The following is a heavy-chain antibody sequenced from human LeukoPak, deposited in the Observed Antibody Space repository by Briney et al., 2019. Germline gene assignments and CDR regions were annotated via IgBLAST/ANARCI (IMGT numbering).Heavy chain of an antibody. D-gene: IGHD1-14*01. V-gene: IGHV3-7*01. CDR2: IKQDGSEK. CDR3: ARGPGEYFYYHYMDV. J-gene: IGHJ6*03. CDR1: GFTFIRNW. Sequence: PGGSLRLSCAASGFTFIRNWMNWVRQAPGRGPEWVANIKQDGSEKNYADSVKGRFTISRDNDNNSLYLEMTALTAGDTAVYFCARGPGEYFYYHYMDVWGKGTTVTVSS.